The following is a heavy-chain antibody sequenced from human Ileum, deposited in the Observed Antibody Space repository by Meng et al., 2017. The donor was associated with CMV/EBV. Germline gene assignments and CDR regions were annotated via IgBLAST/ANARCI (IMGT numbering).Heavy chain of an antibody. D-gene: IGHD6-19*01. J-gene: IGHJ4*02. CDR1: GVTFSSYW. CDR3: ARAGRQWPYFDY. V-gene: IGHV3-74*01. Sequence: SCAASGVTFSSYWMHCVRQAPGKGLVWVSLINNDGSSTSYADSVKGRFTVSRDNANNTLYLQMNSLRVEDTAVYYCARAGRQWPYFDYWGQGTLVTVSS. CDR2: INNDGSST.